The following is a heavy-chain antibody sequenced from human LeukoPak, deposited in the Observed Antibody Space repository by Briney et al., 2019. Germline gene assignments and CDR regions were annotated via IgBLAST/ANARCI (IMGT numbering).Heavy chain of an antibody. Sequence: KSSETLSLTCTVSGVSISSSNSYWGWIRQPPGKGLEWIGSIYYSGNTYYNASLKSRVTISIDTSKNQFSLKLTSVTAADTAVYXXARQTGSGLFTLPGGQGTLVTVSS. CDR1: GVSISSSNSY. D-gene: IGHD3-10*01. CDR3: ARQTGSGLFTLP. CDR2: IYYSGNT. V-gene: IGHV4-39*01. J-gene: IGHJ4*02.